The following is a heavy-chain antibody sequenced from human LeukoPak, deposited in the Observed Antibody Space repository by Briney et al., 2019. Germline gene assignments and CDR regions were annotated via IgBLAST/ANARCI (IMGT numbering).Heavy chain of an antibody. CDR1: GGSISSGSYY. J-gene: IGHJ6*03. V-gene: IGHV4-61*02. Sequence: SETLSLTFTVSGGSISSGSYYWSWLRQPAGKGLEWIGRIYTSGSTNYNPSLKSRVTISVDTSKNQFSLKLSSVTAADTVVYYCAREYYDILTGYYPQYYYYYYMDVWGKGTMVTISS. D-gene: IGHD3-9*01. CDR2: IYTSGST. CDR3: AREYYDILTGYYPQYYYYYYMDV.